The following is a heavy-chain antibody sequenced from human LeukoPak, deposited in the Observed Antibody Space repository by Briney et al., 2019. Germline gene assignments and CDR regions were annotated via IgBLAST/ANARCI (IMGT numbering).Heavy chain of an antibody. J-gene: IGHJ3*02. CDR2: IWYDGSNK. CDR3: ARDGWGLLGAFGI. CDR1: GFTFSSYG. V-gene: IGHV3-33*01. Sequence: PGRSLRLSCAASGFTFSSYGMHWVRQAPGKGLEWVAVIWYDGSNKYYADSVKGRFTISRDNSKSTLYLQMNSLRAEDTAVYYCARDGWGLLGAFGIWGQGTMVTVSS. D-gene: IGHD1-26*01.